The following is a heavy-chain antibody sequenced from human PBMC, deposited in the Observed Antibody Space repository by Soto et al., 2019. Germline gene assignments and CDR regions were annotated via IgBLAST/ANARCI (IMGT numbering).Heavy chain of an antibody. CDR2: ISAYNGNT. D-gene: IGHD6-19*01. Sequence: QVQLVQSGAEVKKPGASVKVSCKASGYTFTSYGISWVRQAPGQGLEWMGWISAYNGNTNYAQKLQGRVTMTTDTSTSTAYMELRSLRSDDMAVYYCARDIAVAGIRYNWFDPWGQGTLVTVSS. V-gene: IGHV1-18*03. CDR3: ARDIAVAGIRYNWFDP. CDR1: GYTFTSYG. J-gene: IGHJ5*02.